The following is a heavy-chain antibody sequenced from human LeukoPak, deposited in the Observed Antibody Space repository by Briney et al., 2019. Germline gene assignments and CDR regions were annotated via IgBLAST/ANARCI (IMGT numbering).Heavy chain of an antibody. CDR3: AREEWFDP. CDR1: GGSIGSGDYY. V-gene: IGHV4-30-4*08. Sequence: PSETLSLTCTVSGGSIGSGDYYWSWIRQPPGKGLEWIGYIYYSGSTYYNPSLKSRVTMSVDTSKNQFSLKLSSVTAADTAVYYCAREEWFDPWGQGTLVTVSS. J-gene: IGHJ5*02. CDR2: IYYSGST.